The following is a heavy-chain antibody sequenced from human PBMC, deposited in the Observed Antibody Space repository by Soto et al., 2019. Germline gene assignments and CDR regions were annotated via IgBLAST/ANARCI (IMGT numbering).Heavy chain of an antibody. CDR1: GFTFGNYA. Sequence: GSLRLSCAASGFTFGNYAIHCFRQAPCKGLEWVALISYDGSNKYYTDSVKGRFTISRDNSRNRLYLQMNSLRADDTAVFYCAKGTELELLSWGQGTLVTVSS. J-gene: IGHJ4*02. D-gene: IGHD1-7*01. CDR3: AKGTELELLS. CDR2: ISYDGSNK. V-gene: IGHV3-30*18.